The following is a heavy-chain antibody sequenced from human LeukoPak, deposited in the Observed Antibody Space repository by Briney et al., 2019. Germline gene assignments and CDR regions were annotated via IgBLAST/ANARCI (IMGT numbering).Heavy chain of an antibody. CDR1: GFTFDDYG. J-gene: IGHJ4*02. V-gene: IGHV3-20*04. CDR2: SDWNGGST. Sequence: GGSLRLSCVASGFTFDDYGMNWVRQAPGKGLEWVSGSDWNGGSTGYADSVKGRFTISRDNGQNSLYLQMNSLRAEDTALYYCARGYSGYDYGNYFYYWGQGTLVTVSS. CDR3: ARGYSGYDYGNYFYY. D-gene: IGHD5-12*01.